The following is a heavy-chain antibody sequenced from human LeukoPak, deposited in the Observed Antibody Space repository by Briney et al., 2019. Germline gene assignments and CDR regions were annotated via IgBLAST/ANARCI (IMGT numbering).Heavy chain of an antibody. V-gene: IGHV4-59*01. J-gene: IGHJ4*02. Sequence: SETLSLTCTVSGGSISSYYWGWIRQPPGKGLEWIGYIYYSGSTNYNPSLKSRVTISVDTSKNQFSLKLSSVTAADTAVYYCARVRDYDILTGYYGYYFDYWGQGTLVTVSS. CDR3: ARVRDYDILTGYYGYYFDY. D-gene: IGHD3-9*01. CDR1: GGSISSYY. CDR2: IYYSGST.